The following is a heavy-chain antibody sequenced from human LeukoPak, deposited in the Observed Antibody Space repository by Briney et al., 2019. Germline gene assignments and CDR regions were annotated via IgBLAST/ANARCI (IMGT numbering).Heavy chain of an antibody. Sequence: QASGTLSLTCAVSGFTFSSYYLRWVRQAPGKGLVWVSRINNDGRSTSYASSVKRRFTISRDNSKNKLSLQLSCLTAADTAVYYCARDLSGPYDSPEWGQRTLFTVSS. J-gene: IGHJ4*02. CDR2: INNDGRST. D-gene: IGHD3-10*01. V-gene: IGHV3-74*01. CDR1: GFTFSSYY. CDR3: ARDLSGPYDSPE.